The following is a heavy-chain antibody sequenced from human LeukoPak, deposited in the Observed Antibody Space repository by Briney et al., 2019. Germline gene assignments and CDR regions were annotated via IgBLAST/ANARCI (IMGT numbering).Heavy chain of an antibody. CDR1: GGSVSSSNW. D-gene: IGHD1-26*01. J-gene: IGHJ4*02. CDR3: ARVAAGKYFDY. Sequence: SGTLSLTCAVSGGSVSSSNWWCWVRQPPGKGLEWIGEIYHSGSTNYNPSLKSRVIISVDKSKNQFSLKLSSVTAADTAVYYCARVAAGKYFDYWGQGTLVTVSS. CDR2: IYHSGST. V-gene: IGHV4-4*02.